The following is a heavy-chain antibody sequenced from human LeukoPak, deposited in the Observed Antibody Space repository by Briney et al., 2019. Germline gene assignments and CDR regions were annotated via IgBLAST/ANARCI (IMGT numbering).Heavy chain of an antibody. CDR2: ISAYNGNT. V-gene: IGHV1-18*01. J-gene: IGHJ5*02. CDR3: ARAPYYDFWSGMLRFDP. Sequence: ASVKVSCKASGYTFTSYGISWVRQAPGQGLEWMGWISAYNGNTNYAQKLQGRVTMTRNTSISTAYMELSSLRSEDTAVYYCARAPYYDFWSGMLRFDPWGQGTLVTVSS. D-gene: IGHD3-3*01. CDR1: GYTFTSYG.